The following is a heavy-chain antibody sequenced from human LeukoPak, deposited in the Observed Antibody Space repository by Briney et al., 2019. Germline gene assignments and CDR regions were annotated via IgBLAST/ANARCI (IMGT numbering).Heavy chain of an antibody. D-gene: IGHD3-10*01. CDR1: GGSISSYY. CDR3: ARGRRYYGSGSYYNNYWFDP. J-gene: IGHJ5*02. Sequence: SETLSLTCTVSGGSISSYYWSWIRQPPGKGLEWIGEISHRGRTYYNLSLKSRVTISVDTSKNQFSLKLSSVTAADTAVYYCARGRRYYGSGSYYNNYWFDPWGQGTLVTVSS. CDR2: ISHRGRT. V-gene: IGHV4-59*12.